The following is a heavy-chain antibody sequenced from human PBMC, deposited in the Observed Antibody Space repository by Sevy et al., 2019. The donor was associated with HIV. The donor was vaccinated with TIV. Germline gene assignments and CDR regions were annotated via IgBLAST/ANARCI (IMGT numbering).Heavy chain of an antibody. CDR2: ISNSGSTI. Sequence: GESLKISCAASGFTFSSYSMNWVRQAPGKGLEWVSYISNSGSTIHYSDSVKGRFTISRDNAKNSLYLQMNSLRAEDTAVYYCARDLPPSATTVPHFDYWGRGTLVTVSS. CDR3: ARDLPPSATTVPHFDY. V-gene: IGHV3-48*04. CDR1: GFTFSSYS. J-gene: IGHJ4*02. D-gene: IGHD4-17*01.